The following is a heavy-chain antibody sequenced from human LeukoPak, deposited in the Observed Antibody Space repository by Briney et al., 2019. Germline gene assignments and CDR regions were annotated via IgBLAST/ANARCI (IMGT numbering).Heavy chain of an antibody. D-gene: IGHD3-22*01. CDR1: GFTFSSYG. CDR2: IWYDGSNK. CDR3: AREHLVPQVVVIGTYYYYYGMDV. Sequence: GRSLRLSCAASGFTFSSYGMHGVRQAPGKGLEWVAVIWYDGSNKYYADSVKGRFTISRDNSKNTLYLQMNSLRAEDTAVYYCAREHLVPQVVVIGTYYYYYGMDVWGQGTTVTVSS. J-gene: IGHJ6*02. V-gene: IGHV3-33*01.